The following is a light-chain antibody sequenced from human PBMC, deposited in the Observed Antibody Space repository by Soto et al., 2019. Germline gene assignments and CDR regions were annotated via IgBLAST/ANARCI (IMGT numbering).Light chain of an antibody. CDR2: GAS. V-gene: IGKV1-9*01. J-gene: IGKJ3*01. CDR3: YRLFMYSPT. CDR1: QGIINY. Sequence: IPLSESPASVSASIRDRAPFTCLASQGIINYLAWYQQKPGKAHKPLIYGASTLQGGVPSRFSGSGSGTDFTLTVSCLQREDLATDYCYRLFMYSPTFGPGTKVDIK.